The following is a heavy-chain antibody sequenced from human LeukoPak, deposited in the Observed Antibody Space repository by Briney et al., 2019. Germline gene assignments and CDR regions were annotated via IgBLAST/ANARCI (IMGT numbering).Heavy chain of an antibody. CDR1: GLTVTGNY. V-gene: IGHV3-66*01. D-gene: IGHD3-10*01. CDR2: IYNDGVT. J-gene: IGHJ4*02. Sequence: PGGSLRLSCAASGLTVTGNYMSWVRQAPGKGLEWVSIIYNDGVTYYTDSVKGRFTISRDNSKNTLYLQMNSLRAEDTAVYYCATPKRSGVSFDYWGQGTLVTVSS. CDR3: ATPKRSGVSFDY.